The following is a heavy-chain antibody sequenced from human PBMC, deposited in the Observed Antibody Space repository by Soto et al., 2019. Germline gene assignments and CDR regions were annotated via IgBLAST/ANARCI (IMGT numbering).Heavy chain of an antibody. CDR3: ARAVEQSYYYYGMDV. J-gene: IGHJ6*02. CDR1: AGTFSSYG. Sequence: QVQLVQSGAEVKKPGSSVKVSCKASAGTFSSYGISWVRQAPGQGLEWMGGIIPIFGTANYAQKFQGRVTITADESTSTAYMELSRLRSEDTAVYYCARAVEQSYYYYGMDVWGQGTTVTVSS. CDR2: IIPIFGTA. V-gene: IGHV1-69*12.